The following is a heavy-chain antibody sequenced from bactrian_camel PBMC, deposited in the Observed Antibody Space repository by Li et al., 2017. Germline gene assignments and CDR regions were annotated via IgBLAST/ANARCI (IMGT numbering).Heavy chain of an antibody. Sequence: HVQLVESGGGSVQAGGSLRLSCTASGDTYSRAYMAWFRQPPGQEREGVGTIDSDGTTTYMDSVKGRFTISQDKAKNTLYLQMNSLKPEDAAMYYCAAEHRGGGYCYIGRGYDYVHWGRGTQVTVS. CDR2: IDSDGTT. V-gene: IGHV3S53*01. D-gene: IGHD2*01. CDR3: AAEHRGGGYCYIGRGYDYVH. CDR1: GDTYSRAY. J-gene: IGHJ4*01.